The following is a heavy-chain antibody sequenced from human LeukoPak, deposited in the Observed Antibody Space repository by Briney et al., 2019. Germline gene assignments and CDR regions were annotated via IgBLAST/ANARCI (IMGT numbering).Heavy chain of an antibody. CDR2: INHSGST. J-gene: IGHJ6*03. Sequence: SETLSLTCAVYGGPFSGYYWSWIRQPPGKGLEWIGEINHSGSTNYNPSLKSRVTISVDTSKNQFSLKLSSVTAADTAVYYCARDIRSYDFWSGYPHYYMDVWGKGTTVTVSS. V-gene: IGHV4-34*01. CDR3: ARDIRSYDFWSGYPHYYMDV. CDR1: GGPFSGYY. D-gene: IGHD3-3*01.